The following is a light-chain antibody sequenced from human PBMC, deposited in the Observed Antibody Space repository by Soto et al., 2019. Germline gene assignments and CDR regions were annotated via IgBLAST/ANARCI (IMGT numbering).Light chain of an antibody. J-gene: IGKJ4*01. CDR2: KAS. CDR3: QQYDRYPVT. V-gene: IGKV1-5*03. CDR1: QSVSTW. Sequence: DSQMTQSPSTLAASVGDRVTITCRAGQSVSTWLAWYQQKPGKPPKLLIYKASILQSGVSSRFSGSGSGTDFTLTISGLQPDDFATYYCQQYDRYPVTFGGGTKVDIK.